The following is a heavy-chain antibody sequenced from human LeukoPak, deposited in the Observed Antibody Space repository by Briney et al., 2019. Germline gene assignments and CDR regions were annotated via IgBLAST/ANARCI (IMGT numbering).Heavy chain of an antibody. CDR1: GGSISSGDYY. J-gene: IGHJ4*02. CDR3: AREEGGAAGKGFDY. D-gene: IGHD6-13*01. Sequence: PSETLSLTCIVSGGSISSGDYYWSWIRQPPGKGLEWIGYINHSGSTYYKPSLKSRVTISVDRSKNHFSLNLSYVTAADTAVYYCAREEGGAAGKGFDYWGQGTPVTVYS. V-gene: IGHV4-30-2*01. CDR2: INHSGST.